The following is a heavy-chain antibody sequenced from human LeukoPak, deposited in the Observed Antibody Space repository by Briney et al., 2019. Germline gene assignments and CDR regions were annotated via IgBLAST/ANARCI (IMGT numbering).Heavy chain of an antibody. J-gene: IGHJ4*02. CDR1: GGTFSSYA. Sequence: ASVKGSCKASGGTFSSYAISWVRQAPGQGLEWMGWISAYNGNTNYAQKLQGRVTMTTDTSTSTAYMELRSLRSDDTAVHYCARGYCGSTSCFNFDYWGQGTLVTVSS. CDR3: ARGYCGSTSCFNFDY. CDR2: ISAYNGNT. V-gene: IGHV1-18*01. D-gene: IGHD2-2*01.